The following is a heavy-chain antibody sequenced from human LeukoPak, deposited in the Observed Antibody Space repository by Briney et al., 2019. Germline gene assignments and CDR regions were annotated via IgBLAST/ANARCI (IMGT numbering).Heavy chain of an antibody. CDR3: ARPSNSTFDY. V-gene: IGHV4-34*01. D-gene: IGHD6-13*01. CDR1: GGSFSGYY. CDR2: INHSGST. J-gene: IGHJ4*02. Sequence: SETLSLTCAVYGGSFSGYYWSWIRQPPGKGLEWIGEINHSGSTNYNPSLKSRVTISVDTSKNQFSLKLSSVTAADTAVYYCARPSNSTFDYWGQGTLVTVSS.